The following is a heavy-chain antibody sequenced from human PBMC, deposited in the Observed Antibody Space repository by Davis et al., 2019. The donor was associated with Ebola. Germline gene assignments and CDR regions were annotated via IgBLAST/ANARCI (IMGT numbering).Heavy chain of an antibody. CDR2: ISYDGSNK. Sequence: PGGSLRLSCTASGFTFGDYAMSWFRQAPGKGLEWVAVISYDGSNKYYADSVKGRFTISRDNSKNTLYLQMNSLRAEDTTVYYCAKDYFDYWGQGTLVTVSS. V-gene: IGHV3-30*04. CDR1: GFTFGDYA. J-gene: IGHJ4*02. CDR3: AKDYFDY.